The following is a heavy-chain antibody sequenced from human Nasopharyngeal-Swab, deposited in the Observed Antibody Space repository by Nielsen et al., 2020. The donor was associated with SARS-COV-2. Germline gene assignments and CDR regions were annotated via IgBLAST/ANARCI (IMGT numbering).Heavy chain of an antibody. CDR1: GFTFSNAW. J-gene: IGHJ4*02. CDR3: TTTQWLDRLFDY. V-gene: IGHV3-15*01. Sequence: GESLKISCAASGFTFSNAWMSWVRQAPEKGLEWVGRIKSKTDGGTTDYAAPVKGRFTISRDDSKNTLYLQMNSLKTEDTAVYYCTTTQWLDRLFDYWGQGTLVTVSS. CDR2: IKSKTDGGTT. D-gene: IGHD6-19*01.